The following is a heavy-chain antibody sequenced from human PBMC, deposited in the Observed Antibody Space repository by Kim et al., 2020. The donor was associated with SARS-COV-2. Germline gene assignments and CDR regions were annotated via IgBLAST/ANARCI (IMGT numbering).Heavy chain of an antibody. CDR3: ARDYGSGWYYFDS. CDR2: IYHTGSP. Sequence: SETLSLTCIVSGGSISSSNWWSWVRQPPGTGLEWIGEIYHTGSPNYNPSLQSRLSMSVDKSENQFSLKLTSVTAADTAVYYCARDYGSGWYYFDSWGQGTLVIVSS. CDR1: GGSISSSNW. J-gene: IGHJ4*02. D-gene: IGHD6-19*01. V-gene: IGHV4-4*02.